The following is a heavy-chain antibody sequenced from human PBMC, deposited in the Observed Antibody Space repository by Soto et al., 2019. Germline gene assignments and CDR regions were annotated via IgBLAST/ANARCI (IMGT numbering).Heavy chain of an antibody. Sequence: PGGSLRLSCAASGFTFSSYAMSWVRQAPGKGLEWVSAISGSGGSTYYADSVKGRFTISRDNSKNTLYLQMNSLRAEDTAVYYCAKDTTGYSGYDYGGADYWGQGTLVTVSS. D-gene: IGHD5-12*01. J-gene: IGHJ4*02. CDR2: ISGSGGST. V-gene: IGHV3-23*01. CDR1: GFTFSSYA. CDR3: AKDTTGYSGYDYGGADY.